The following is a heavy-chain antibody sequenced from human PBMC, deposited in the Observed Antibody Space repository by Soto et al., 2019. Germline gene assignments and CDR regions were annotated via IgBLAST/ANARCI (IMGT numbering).Heavy chain of an antibody. V-gene: IGHV1-69*06. CDR1: GGTFSSYA. J-gene: IGHJ3*02. Sequence: SVKVSCKASGGTFSSYAISWVRQAPGQGLEWMGGIIPIFGTANYAQKFQGRVTITADKSTSTAYMELSSLRSEDTAVYHCAAEMASILTAFDIWGQGTMVTVSS. CDR3: AAEMASILTAFDI. CDR2: IIPIFGTA. D-gene: IGHD5-12*01.